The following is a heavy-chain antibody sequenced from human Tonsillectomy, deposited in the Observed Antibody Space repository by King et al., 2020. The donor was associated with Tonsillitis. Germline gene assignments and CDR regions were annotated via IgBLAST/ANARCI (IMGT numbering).Heavy chain of an antibody. Sequence: QLVQSGAEVKKPGSSVTVSCKASGGTFSSYAISWVRQAPGQGLEWMGRIIPILVIANYAQKFQGRVTITADKSTSTAYMELSSLRSADTSVYYCAYTQGGMVRGVIIAAYYYYMDVWGKGTTVTVSS. D-gene: IGHD3-10*01. V-gene: IGHV1-69*04. CDR2: IIPILVIA. J-gene: IGHJ6*03. CDR1: GGTFSSYA. CDR3: AYTQGGMVRGVIIAAYYYYMDV.